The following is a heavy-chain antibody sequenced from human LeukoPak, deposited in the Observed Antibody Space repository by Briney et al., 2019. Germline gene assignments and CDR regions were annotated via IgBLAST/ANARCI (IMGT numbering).Heavy chain of an antibody. J-gene: IGHJ4*02. CDR3: AKDRGYDYGHLDY. D-gene: IGHD5-12*01. CDR1: GFNFNDYY. V-gene: IGHV3-11*01. CDR2: ISSSGSSI. Sequence: GGSLRLSCTASGFNFNDYYMSWIRQAPGKGLEWISYISSSGSSIDYADSVKGRFTISRDNAKNSLYPQMNSLRAEDTAVYYCAKDRGYDYGHLDYWGQGTLVTVSS.